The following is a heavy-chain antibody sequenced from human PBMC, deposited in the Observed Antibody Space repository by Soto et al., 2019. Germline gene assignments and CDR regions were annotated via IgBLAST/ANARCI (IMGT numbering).Heavy chain of an antibody. CDR2: ISGSGGST. D-gene: IGHD6-19*01. V-gene: IGHV3-23*04. CDR1: GFTFISYE. J-gene: IGHJ6*02. CDR3: AKGRRIAVAGTYYYGMDV. Sequence: EVQLVESGGGLVQPGGSLRLSCAASGFTFISYEMNWVRQAPGKGLEWVSAISGSGGSTYYADSVKGRFTISRDNSKNTLYLQMNSLRAEDTAVYYCAKGRRIAVAGTYYYGMDVWGQGTTVTVSS.